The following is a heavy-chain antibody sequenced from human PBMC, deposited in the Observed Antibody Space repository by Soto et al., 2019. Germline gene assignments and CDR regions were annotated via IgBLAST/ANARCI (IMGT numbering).Heavy chain of an antibody. Sequence: ASETLSLTCTVSGGSISSYYWSWIRQHPGKGLEWIGYIYYSESTYYNPSLKSRVTISVDTSKNQFSLKLSSVTAADTAVYYCARDFEYCTNGVCYTTFDYWGQGTLVTVSS. J-gene: IGHJ4*02. D-gene: IGHD2-8*01. V-gene: IGHV4-59*06. CDR1: GGSISSYY. CDR2: IYYSEST. CDR3: ARDFEYCTNGVCYTTFDY.